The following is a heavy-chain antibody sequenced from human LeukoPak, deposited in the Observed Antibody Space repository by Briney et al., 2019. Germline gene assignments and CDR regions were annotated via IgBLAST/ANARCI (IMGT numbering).Heavy chain of an antibody. V-gene: IGHV4-61*02. CDR2: IYTSGST. Sequence: SETLSLTCTVSGGSISSGSYYWSWIRQPAGKGLEWIGRIYTSGSTNYNPSPKSRVTISVDTSKNQFSLKLSSVTAADTAVYYCARYIAAAGSVDYWSQGTLVTVSS. D-gene: IGHD6-13*01. CDR3: ARYIAAAGSVDY. CDR1: GGSISSGSYY. J-gene: IGHJ4*02.